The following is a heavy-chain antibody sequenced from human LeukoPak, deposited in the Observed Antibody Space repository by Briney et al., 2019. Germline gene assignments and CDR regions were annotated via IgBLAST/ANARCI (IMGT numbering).Heavy chain of an antibody. V-gene: IGHV4-34*01. CDR3: ARGPQRGAVAGTWNY. CDR1: GGSFSGYY. Sequence: SETLSLTCAVYGGSFSGYYWSWIRQPPGKGLEWIGEINHSGSTNYNPSLKSRVTISVDTSKNQFSLKLSSVTAADTAVYYCARGPQRGAVAGTWNYWGQGTLVTVSS. CDR2: INHSGST. J-gene: IGHJ4*02. D-gene: IGHD6-19*01.